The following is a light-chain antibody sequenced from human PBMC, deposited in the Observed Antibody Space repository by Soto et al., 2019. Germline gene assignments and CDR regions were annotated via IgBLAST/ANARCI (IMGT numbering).Light chain of an antibody. V-gene: IGKV3-20*01. Sequence: EIVLTQSPGTLSLSPGERATLSCRASQSVSSSYLAWYQQKPGQAPRLLLYAASSRATGIPDRFSGSGSGTDFTLSISRLEPEDFAVYYCQQYGSSLTVGGGTKVDSK. J-gene: IGKJ4*01. CDR3: QQYGSSLT. CDR1: QSVSSSY. CDR2: AAS.